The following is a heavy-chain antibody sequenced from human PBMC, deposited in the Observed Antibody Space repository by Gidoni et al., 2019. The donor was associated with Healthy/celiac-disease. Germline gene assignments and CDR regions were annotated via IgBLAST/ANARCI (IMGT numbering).Heavy chain of an antibody. Sequence: QVQLVQSGAEVKKPGSSVKVSCKASVGTFSSYAISWVRQAPGQGLEWMGGIIPIFGTANYAQKFQGRVTITADESTSTAYMELSSLRSEDTAVYYCARGDYDSSGYYLGEGDYYGMDVWGQGTTVTVSS. CDR3: ARGDYDSSGYYLGEGDYYGMDV. D-gene: IGHD3-22*01. V-gene: IGHV1-69*01. J-gene: IGHJ6*02. CDR2: IIPIFGTA. CDR1: VGTFSSYA.